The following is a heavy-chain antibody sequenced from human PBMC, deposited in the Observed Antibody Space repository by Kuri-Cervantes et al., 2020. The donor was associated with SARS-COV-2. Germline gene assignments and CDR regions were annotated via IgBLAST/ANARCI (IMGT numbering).Heavy chain of an antibody. CDR1: GFTFDDYA. CDR2: ISWNSGSI. Sequence: GGSLRLSCAASGFTFDDYAMHWVRQAPGKGLEWVSGISWNSGSIGYADSVKGRFTISRDNAKNSLYLQMNSLRAEDTALYYCAKDLTITFGGVDYWGQGTLVTVSS. D-gene: IGHD3-16*01. J-gene: IGHJ4*02. CDR3: AKDLTITFGGVDY. V-gene: IGHV3-9*01.